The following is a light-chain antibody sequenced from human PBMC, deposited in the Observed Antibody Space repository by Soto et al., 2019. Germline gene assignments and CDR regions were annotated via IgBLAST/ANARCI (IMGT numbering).Light chain of an antibody. CDR1: QSVLTN. Sequence: EIVMTQSPATLSVSPGERATLSCRASQSVLTNLAWYQQKPGQAPRLLIYGASTRATGIPARFSGTGSGTEFSLTISSLQSEDFGVYYCQHYNNLPYTFGQGTKLDIK. J-gene: IGKJ2*01. V-gene: IGKV3-15*01. CDR3: QHYNNLPYT. CDR2: GAS.